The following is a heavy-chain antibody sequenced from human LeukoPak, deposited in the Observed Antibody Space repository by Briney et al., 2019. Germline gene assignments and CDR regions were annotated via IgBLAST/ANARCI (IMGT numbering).Heavy chain of an antibody. D-gene: IGHD1-7*01. J-gene: IGHJ4*02. Sequence: PGGSLRLSCAASGFTFSSYGMSWVRQAPGKGLEWVSAISGSGGSTYYADSVKGRFTISRDNAKNSLYLQMNSLRAEDTAVYYCARDPNWNYYFDYWGQGTLVTVSS. CDR3: ARDPNWNYYFDY. CDR1: GFTFSSYG. CDR2: ISGSGGST. V-gene: IGHV3-23*01.